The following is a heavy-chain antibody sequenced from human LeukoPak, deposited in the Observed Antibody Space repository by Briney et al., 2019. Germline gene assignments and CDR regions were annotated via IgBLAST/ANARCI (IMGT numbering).Heavy chain of an antibody. Sequence: SQTLSLTCTVSGGSISSGGYYWSWIRQHPGKGLEWIGYIYYSGSTYYNPSLKSRVTISVDTSKNQFSLKLSSVTAADTAVYYCARAPPLVGATRGFDYWGQGTLVTVSS. D-gene: IGHD1-26*01. J-gene: IGHJ4*02. CDR1: GGSISSGGYY. V-gene: IGHV4-31*03. CDR3: ARAPPLVGATRGFDY. CDR2: IYYSGST.